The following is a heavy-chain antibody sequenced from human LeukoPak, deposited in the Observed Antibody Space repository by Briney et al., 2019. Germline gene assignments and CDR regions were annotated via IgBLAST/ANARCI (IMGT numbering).Heavy chain of an antibody. CDR2: ISSSSSYI. Sequence: GGSLRLSCAASGFIFSNYIMNWVRQPPGKGLEWVSSISSSSSYIYYTDSVKGRFTISRDNAKNSLYLQLNSLRGEDTAVYYCTRDGRYHSNGMDVWGQGTTVTVSS. J-gene: IGHJ6*02. CDR3: TRDGRYHSNGMDV. V-gene: IGHV3-21*01. CDR1: GFIFSNYI. D-gene: IGHD1-26*01.